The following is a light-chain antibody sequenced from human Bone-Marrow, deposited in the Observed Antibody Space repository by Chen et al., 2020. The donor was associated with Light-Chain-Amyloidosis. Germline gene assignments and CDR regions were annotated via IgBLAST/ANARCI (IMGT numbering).Light chain of an antibody. CDR2: RDT. J-gene: IGLJ2*01. CDR3: QSADSSGTYEVI. V-gene: IGLV3-25*03. Sequence: YELTQPPSVSVSPGQTARITCSGDDLPTKYAYWYQQKPGRAPVLVIHRDTERPSGISERFSGSSSGTTATLTISGVQAEDEADYHCQSADSSGTYEVIFGGGTKLTVL. CDR1: DLPTKY.